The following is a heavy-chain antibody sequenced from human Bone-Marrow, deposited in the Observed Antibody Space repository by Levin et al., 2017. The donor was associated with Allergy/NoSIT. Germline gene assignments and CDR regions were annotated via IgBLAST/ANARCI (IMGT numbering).Heavy chain of an antibody. CDR2: ISAYNGQA. J-gene: IGHJ4*02. D-gene: IGHD2-15*01. CDR3: AREPPRWGVVEPNPDSDF. CDR1: GYIFTTYG. V-gene: IGHV1-18*01. Sequence: ASVKVSCKASGYIFTTYGLTWVRQAPGQGLEWVGWISAYNGQASYAQKFQGRVTLPTAPSTSTAYLELKSLTFDDTAVYDCAREPPRWGVVEPNPDSDFWGQGTLGTVSS.